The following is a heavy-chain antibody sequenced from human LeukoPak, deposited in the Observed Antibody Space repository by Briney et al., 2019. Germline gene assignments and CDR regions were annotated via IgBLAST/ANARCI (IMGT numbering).Heavy chain of an antibody. D-gene: IGHD3-3*01. CDR1: GFTFSSYN. V-gene: IGHV3-48*01. CDR3: AREGSDFWSGYSKGYFDY. Sequence: QPGGSLRLSCAVSGFTFSSYNMNWVRRAPGKGLEWVSYIGSSVSTRYYADSVKGRFTISRDNGKHSLYLQMNSLRAEDTAAYYCAREGSDFWSGYSKGYFDYWGQGTLVTVSS. J-gene: IGHJ4*02. CDR2: IGSSVSTR.